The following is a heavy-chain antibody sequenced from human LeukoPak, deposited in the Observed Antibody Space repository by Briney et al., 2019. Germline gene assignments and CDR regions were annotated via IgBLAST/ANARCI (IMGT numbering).Heavy chain of an antibody. CDR3: ARGGYSFDY. CDR2: ISSNGGST. CDR1: GFTFSSYA. J-gene: IGHJ4*02. D-gene: IGHD5-12*01. Sequence: GGSLRLSWAASGFTFSSYAMHWVRQAPGKGLEYVSAISSNGGSTYYANSVKGRFTISRDNSKNTLYLQMGSLRAEDMAVYYCARGGYSFDYLGQGTLVTVSS. V-gene: IGHV3-64*01.